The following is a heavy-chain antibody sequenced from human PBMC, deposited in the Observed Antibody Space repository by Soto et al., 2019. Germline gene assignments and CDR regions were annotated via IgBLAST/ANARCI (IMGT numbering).Heavy chain of an antibody. V-gene: IGHV3-7*05. CDR1: GFTFSNYW. CDR3: ARIEFIAATGALGAFNI. CDR2: IKQDGSQK. J-gene: IGHJ3*02. D-gene: IGHD6-13*01. Sequence: EVQLVESGGGLVQPGGSLRLSCAASGFTFSNYWMSWVRQAPGKGLEWVATIKQDGSQKYYVDSVYGRFTISSDNAQKSLSLQMDSQRAEDTAVYYCARIEFIAATGALGAFNIWGQGTRVTVSS.